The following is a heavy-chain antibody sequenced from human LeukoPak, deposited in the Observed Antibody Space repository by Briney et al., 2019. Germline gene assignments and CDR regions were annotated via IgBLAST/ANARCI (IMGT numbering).Heavy chain of an antibody. Sequence: GGSLRLSCAGTEFTFSSYATHWVRQAPGKGLEWVAVISYDGSNKYYADSVKGRFTISRDNSKNTLYLQMNSLRAEDTAVYYCARDLFCSGGSCYHTIHYGMDVWGQGTTVTVSS. D-gene: IGHD2-15*01. CDR1: EFTFSSYA. J-gene: IGHJ6*02. V-gene: IGHV3-30-3*01. CDR3: ARDLFCSGGSCYHTIHYGMDV. CDR2: ISYDGSNK.